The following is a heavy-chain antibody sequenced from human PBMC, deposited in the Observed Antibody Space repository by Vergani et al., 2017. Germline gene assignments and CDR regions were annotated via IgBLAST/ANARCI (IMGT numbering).Heavy chain of an antibody. V-gene: IGHV3-23*04. CDR2: ILGSGGST. CDR1: GFTFSRYS. D-gene: IGHD3-22*01. J-gene: IGHJ4*02. Sequence: EVQLVESGGGLVQPGGSLRLSCAASGFTFSRYSMNWVRQAPGKGLEWVSAILGSGGSTYYADSVKGRFTISRDNSKNTLYLQMNSLRAEDTAVYYCAKVIPQDYYDSSGYYDYWGQGTLVTVSS. CDR3: AKVIPQDYYDSSGYYDY.